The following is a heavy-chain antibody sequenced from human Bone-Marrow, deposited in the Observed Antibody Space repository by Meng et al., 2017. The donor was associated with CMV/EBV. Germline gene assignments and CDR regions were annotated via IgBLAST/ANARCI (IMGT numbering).Heavy chain of an antibody. Sequence: QVQLVQSGAEVKKPGASVKVSCKASGYTFTSYDINSVRQAAGQGLKWMGWMNPNSGNTDYARKFQGRVTMTRNISKSTAYMDLSSLRSEDTAVYYCATGVADFEYWGQGTLVTVSS. CDR3: ATGVADFEY. CDR2: MNPNSGNT. D-gene: IGHD6-19*01. V-gene: IGHV1-8*01. J-gene: IGHJ4*02. CDR1: GYTFTSYD.